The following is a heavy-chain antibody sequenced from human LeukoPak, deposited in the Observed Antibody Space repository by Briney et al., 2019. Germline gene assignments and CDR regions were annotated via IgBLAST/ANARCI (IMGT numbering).Heavy chain of an antibody. CDR2: IYYSGST. CDR1: GGSISDYY. J-gene: IGHJ6*03. CDR3: ARGDFCSKSNCYLRPMDV. V-gene: IGHV4-59*01. D-gene: IGHD3-3*01. Sequence: SETLSLTCTVSGGSISDYYWNWIRQPPGKGLEWIGYIYYSGSTTYNPSLKSRVTMSVDTAKNQFSLTVRSVTAADTAVYYCARGDFCSKSNCYLRPMDVRGKGTTVTASS.